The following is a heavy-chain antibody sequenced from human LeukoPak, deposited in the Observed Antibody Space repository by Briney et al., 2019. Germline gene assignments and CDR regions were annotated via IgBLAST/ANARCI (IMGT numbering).Heavy chain of an antibody. J-gene: IGHJ4*02. CDR2: INPNSGGT. Sequence: ASVKVSCKASGYTLTGYYMHWVRQAPGQGLEWMGWINPNSGGTNYAQKFQDRVTMTRDTSISTAYMELSRLRSDDTAVYYCARVTVAGYFDYWGQGTLVTVSS. D-gene: IGHD6-19*01. CDR1: GYTLTGYY. V-gene: IGHV1-2*02. CDR3: ARVTVAGYFDY.